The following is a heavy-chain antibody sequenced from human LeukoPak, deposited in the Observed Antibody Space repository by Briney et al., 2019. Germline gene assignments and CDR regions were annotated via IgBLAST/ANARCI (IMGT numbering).Heavy chain of an antibody. Sequence: PGGSLRLSCAASGFTFSRYAMHWVRLAPGKGLEWGAVISNDGSNNNYADSVKGRFTISRDNSQNTLYLQMNGLRAEDTAVYYCARGAVAADGTVFQHWGQGTLVTVSS. CDR1: GFTFSRYA. D-gene: IGHD6-13*01. J-gene: IGHJ1*01. CDR2: ISNDGSNN. V-gene: IGHV3-30-3*01. CDR3: ARGAVAADGTVFQH.